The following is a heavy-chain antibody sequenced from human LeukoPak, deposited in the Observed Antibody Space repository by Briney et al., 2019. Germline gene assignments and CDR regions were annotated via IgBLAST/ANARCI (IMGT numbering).Heavy chain of an antibody. CDR1: GLAFSSYW. Sequence: LGGSLRLSCAASGLAFSSYWMSWVRQAPGKGLEWVANIKQDGSEKYYVDSVKGRFTISRDNAKNSLYLQMNSLRAEDTAVYYCARAAAIMSDIYYFDYWGQGTLVTVSS. V-gene: IGHV3-7*01. D-gene: IGHD2-2*02. J-gene: IGHJ4*02. CDR3: ARAAAIMSDIYYFDY. CDR2: IKQDGSEK.